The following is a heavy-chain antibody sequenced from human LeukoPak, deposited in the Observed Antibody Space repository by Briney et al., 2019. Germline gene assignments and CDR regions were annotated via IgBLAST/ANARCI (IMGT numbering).Heavy chain of an antibody. CDR3: ARSYCSSTSCYRAATSWFDP. CDR1: GYTFTSYG. V-gene: IGHV1-18*01. CDR2: ISAYNGNT. Sequence: VASVKVSCKASGYTFTSYGISWVRQAPGQELEWMGWISAYNGNTNYAQKLQGRVTMTTDTSTSTAYMELRSLRSDDTAVYYCARSYCSSTSCYRAATSWFDPWGQGTLATVSS. D-gene: IGHD2-2*01. J-gene: IGHJ5*02.